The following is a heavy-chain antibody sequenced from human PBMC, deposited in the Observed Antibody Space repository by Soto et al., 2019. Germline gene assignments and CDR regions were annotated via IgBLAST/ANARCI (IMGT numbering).Heavy chain of an antibody. CDR3: ARSPRSSPYFDY. J-gene: IGHJ4*02. CDR2: IYPGDHET. D-gene: IGHD6-13*01. V-gene: IGHV5-51*01. CDR1: GYTFSNFW. Sequence: PXESLKISCQCSGYTFSNFWIGWVRQLPGKGLEWMGIIYPGDHETGYSPSFHGKVTISADKSINTAYLQWNSLEASDTAFYFCARSPRSSPYFDYWGQGALVTVSS.